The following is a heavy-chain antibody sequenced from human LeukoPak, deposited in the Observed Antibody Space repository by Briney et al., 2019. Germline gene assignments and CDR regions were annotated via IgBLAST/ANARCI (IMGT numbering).Heavy chain of an antibody. Sequence: SQTLSLTCAISGDSFSSNSAAWNWIRQSPSRGLEWLGRTNYRSKWYNDYAVSVKSRITINPDTSKNHFSLQLNSVTPEDTAVYYCAKTILQPPFYYMDVWGKGTTVTISS. J-gene: IGHJ6*03. D-gene: IGHD3-9*01. CDR2: TNYRSKWYN. CDR3: AKTILQPPFYYMDV. CDR1: GDSFSSNSAA. V-gene: IGHV6-1*01.